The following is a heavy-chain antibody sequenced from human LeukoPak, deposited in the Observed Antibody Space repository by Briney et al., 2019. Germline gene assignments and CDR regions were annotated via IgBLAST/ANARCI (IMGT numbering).Heavy chain of an antibody. CDR1: GFTFTGYY. CDR3: ARGTGEGYSYGRYYFDY. CDR2: INPNSGGT. D-gene: IGHD5-18*01. V-gene: IGHV1-2*02. Sequence: ASVTVSCKASGFTFTGYYMHWVRQAPGQGLEWMGWINPNSGGTNYAQKFQGRVTMTRDTSISTAYMELSRLRFDDTAVYYCARGTGEGYSYGRYYFDYWGQGALVTVSS. J-gene: IGHJ4*02.